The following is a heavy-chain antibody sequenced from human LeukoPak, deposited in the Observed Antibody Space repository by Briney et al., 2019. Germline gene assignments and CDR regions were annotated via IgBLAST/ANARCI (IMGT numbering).Heavy chain of an antibody. Sequence: GGSLRLSCAASGFMFRSYGMHWVRQAPGKGLEWVAFIRYDESNKYYVDSVKGRFTISRDNSKKTLYLQMNSLRADDTAVYYCAKDSQYHYWHFDLWGRGTLVTVSS. V-gene: IGHV3-30*02. CDR2: IRYDESNK. CDR3: AKDSQYHYWHFDL. J-gene: IGHJ2*01. D-gene: IGHD4-11*01. CDR1: GFMFRSYG.